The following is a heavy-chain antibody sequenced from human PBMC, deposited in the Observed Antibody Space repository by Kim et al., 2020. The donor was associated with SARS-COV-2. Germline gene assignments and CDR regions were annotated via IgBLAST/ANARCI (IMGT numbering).Heavy chain of an antibody. Sequence: GGSLRLSCEASGFTFSDFPMNWFRQGPGKGLEWLSYIRSGSDATYYADSVKGRFTISRDNARNSLYLQMNSLRDEDTAVYYCAQDDKSGCYSVSWGQGTL. J-gene: IGHJ5*02. CDR2: IRSGSDAT. V-gene: IGHV3-48*02. D-gene: IGHD2-15*01. CDR3: AQDDKSGCYSVS. CDR1: GFTFSDFP.